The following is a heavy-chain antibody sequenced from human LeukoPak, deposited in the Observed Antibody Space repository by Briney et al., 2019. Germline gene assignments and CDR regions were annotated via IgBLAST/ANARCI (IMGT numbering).Heavy chain of an antibody. CDR2: IKQDGSEK. V-gene: IGHV3-7*01. Sequence: GGSLRLSCAASGFIFSSYWMSWVRQAPGKGLEGVANIKQDGSEKYYVDSVKGRFTISSDNAKTSLYVQMNRLRAEDTAVYHCARVRGILGAFDIWGQGTMVTVS. J-gene: IGHJ3*02. D-gene: IGHD1-1*01. CDR1: GFIFSSYW. CDR3: ARVRGILGAFDI.